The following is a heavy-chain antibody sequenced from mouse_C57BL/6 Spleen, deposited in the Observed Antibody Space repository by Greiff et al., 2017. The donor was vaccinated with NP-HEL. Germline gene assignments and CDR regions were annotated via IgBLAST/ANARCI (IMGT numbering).Heavy chain of an antibody. J-gene: IGHJ3*01. CDR1: GYTFTEYT. CDR3: ARHEEPPYYGSSSAWFAY. D-gene: IGHD1-1*01. V-gene: IGHV1-62-2*01. CDR2: FYPGSGSI. Sequence: QVQLQQSGAELVKPGASVKLSCKASGYTFTEYTIHWVKQRSGQGLEWIGWFYPGSGSIKYNEKFKDKATLTADKSSSTVYMELSRLTSEDSAVYFCARHEEPPYYGSSSAWFAYWGQGTLVTVSA.